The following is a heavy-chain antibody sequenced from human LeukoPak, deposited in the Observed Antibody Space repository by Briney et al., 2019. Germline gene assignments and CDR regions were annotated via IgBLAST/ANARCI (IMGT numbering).Heavy chain of an antibody. V-gene: IGHV4-34*01. CDR3: QSRFLEWLLDY. CDR1: GGSFSGYY. D-gene: IGHD3-3*01. J-gene: IGHJ4*02. Sequence: SETLSLTCAVYGGSFSGYYWSWIRQPPGKGLEWIEEINHGGSTNYNPSLKSRVTISVDTSKNQFSLKLSSVTAADTAVYYCQSRFLEWLLDYWGQGTLVTVSS. CDR2: INHGGST.